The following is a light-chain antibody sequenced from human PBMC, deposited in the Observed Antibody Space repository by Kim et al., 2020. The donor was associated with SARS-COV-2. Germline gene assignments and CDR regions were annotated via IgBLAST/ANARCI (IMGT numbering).Light chain of an antibody. CDR2: GAS. CDR3: QHYGSTPYS. Sequence: LSPGERATLSCRASQSISSSYLGWYQQKPGQAPRLLIYGASSRATGIPDRFSGSGSGTDFTLTISRLEPEDFAVYYCQHYGSTPYSFGQGTKLEI. CDR1: QSISSSY. J-gene: IGKJ2*03. V-gene: IGKV3-20*01.